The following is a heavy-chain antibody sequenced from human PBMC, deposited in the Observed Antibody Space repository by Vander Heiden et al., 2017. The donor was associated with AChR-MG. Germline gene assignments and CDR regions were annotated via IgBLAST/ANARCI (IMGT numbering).Heavy chain of an antibody. CDR3: AKDMSPFIVDTISSGMDV. Sequence: EVQLVESGGGLVQPGRSLRLSCAASGFTFADYAMHWVRQAPGKGLEWVSGISWNSGSIGYADSVKGRFTISRDNAKNSLYLQMNSLRAEDTALYYCAKDMSPFIVDTISSGMDVWGQGTTVTVSS. V-gene: IGHV3-9*01. D-gene: IGHD5-12*01. CDR2: ISWNSGSI. J-gene: IGHJ6*02. CDR1: GFTFADYA.